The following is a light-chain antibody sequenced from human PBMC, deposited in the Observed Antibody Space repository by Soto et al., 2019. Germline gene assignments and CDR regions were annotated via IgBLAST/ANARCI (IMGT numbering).Light chain of an antibody. CDR3: QQLNSYTGGFT. J-gene: IGKJ3*01. Sequence: IQLTQSPSSLSASVGDRVTITCRASQGISSYLAWYQQKPGKAPKLLIYAASTLQSGVPSRFSGSGSGTDFTLTISSLQPEDFATYYYQQLNSYTGGFTFGPGTKVDIK. CDR1: QGISSY. CDR2: AAS. V-gene: IGKV1-9*01.